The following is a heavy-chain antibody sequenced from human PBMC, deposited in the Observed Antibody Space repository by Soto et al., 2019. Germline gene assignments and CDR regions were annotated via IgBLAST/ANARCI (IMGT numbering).Heavy chain of an antibody. J-gene: IGHJ5*02. CDR1: GYTFTSYG. V-gene: IGHV1-18*01. CDR2: ISAYNGNT. CDR3: ARDLFLSAAGNWFDP. Sequence: GASVKVSCKASGYTFTSYGISWVRQAPGQGLEWMGWISAYNGNTNYAQKLQGRVTMTTDTSTSTAYMELRSLRSDDTAVYYCARDLFLSAAGNWFDPWGQGTPVTVSS. D-gene: IGHD6-13*01.